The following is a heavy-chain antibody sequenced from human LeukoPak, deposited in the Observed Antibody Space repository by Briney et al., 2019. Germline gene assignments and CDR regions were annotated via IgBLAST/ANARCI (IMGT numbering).Heavy chain of an antibody. J-gene: IGHJ5*02. V-gene: IGHV4-59*01. D-gene: IGHD2-8*01. CDR1: SGSISLYY. Sequence: SETLSLTCTVSSGSISLYYWSWIRQPPGKGLEWIGYIHYSGNTNYNPSLKSRVTISVDTSKNQHSLKVSSVTAADTAVYYCARNGRYNWFDPWGQGTLVTVSS. CDR2: IHYSGNT. CDR3: ARNGRYNWFDP.